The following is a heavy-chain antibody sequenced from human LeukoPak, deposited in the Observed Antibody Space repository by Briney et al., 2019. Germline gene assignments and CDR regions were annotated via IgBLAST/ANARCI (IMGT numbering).Heavy chain of an antibody. Sequence: GGSLRLSCAASGFTFSTHWMSWFRQAPGKGLEWVGNIKQDGSEKYYVDSVKGRFTISRDNAKNSLYLQMNSLRAEDTALYYCARDWSGTAMVPPDYWGQGTLVIVSS. CDR1: GFTFSTHW. J-gene: IGHJ4*02. CDR2: IKQDGSEK. CDR3: ARDWSGTAMVPPDY. D-gene: IGHD5-18*01. V-gene: IGHV3-7*01.